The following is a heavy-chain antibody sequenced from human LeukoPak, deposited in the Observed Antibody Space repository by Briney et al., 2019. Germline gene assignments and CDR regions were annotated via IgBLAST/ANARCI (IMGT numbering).Heavy chain of an antibody. CDR2: IGISSGNT. V-gene: IGHV3-48*01. D-gene: IGHD5-12*01. CDR1: GFNFIDYS. CDR3: ARDHRYAFDN. J-gene: IGHJ4*01. Sequence: GRSLRLSCAASGFNFIDYSMNWVRQAPGKGLEWISYIGISSGNTKYADSVKGRFTISRDKARNSLYLQMNSLRVEDTAVYYCARDHRYAFDNWGHGTLVTVSS.